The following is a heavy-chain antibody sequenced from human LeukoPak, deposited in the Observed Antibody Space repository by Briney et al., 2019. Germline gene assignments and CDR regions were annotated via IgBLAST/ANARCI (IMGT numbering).Heavy chain of an antibody. Sequence: SVKVSCKASGGTFSSYAISWVRQAPGQGLEWMGGIIPIFGTANYAQKFQGRVTITADESTSTAYMELSSLRSEDTAVYHCASRDIVVVPAAPFDYWGQGTLVTVSS. D-gene: IGHD2-2*01. CDR1: GGTFSSYA. CDR3: ASRDIVVVPAAPFDY. V-gene: IGHV1-69*01. J-gene: IGHJ4*02. CDR2: IIPIFGTA.